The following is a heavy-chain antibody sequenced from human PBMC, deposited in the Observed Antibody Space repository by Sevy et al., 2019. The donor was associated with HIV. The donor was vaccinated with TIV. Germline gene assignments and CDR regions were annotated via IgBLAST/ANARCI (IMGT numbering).Heavy chain of an antibody. D-gene: IGHD3-22*01. V-gene: IGHV3-30-3*01. J-gene: IGHJ4*02. CDR2: ISYDGNKK. Sequence: GGSLRLSCAASGFTFSTHAMHWVRQAPGKGLEWVAIISYDGNKKYYADSVKGRFTISRDDSKNTLSLQMNTLRPEDTAVYYCARDLVYESIGYLPLFDNWGQGTLVTVSS. CDR1: GFTFSTHA. CDR3: ARDLVYESIGYLPLFDN.